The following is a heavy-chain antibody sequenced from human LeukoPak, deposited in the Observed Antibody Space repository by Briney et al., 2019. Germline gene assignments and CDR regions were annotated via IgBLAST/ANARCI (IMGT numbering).Heavy chain of an antibody. D-gene: IGHD3-16*01. J-gene: IGHJ3*02. CDR1: GYTFSNFG. CDR3: ARLRNDAFDI. Sequence: SVKVSCKASGYTFSNFGISWVRQAPGQGLEWMGGIIPIFGTANYAQKFQGRVTITADESTSTAYMELGSLRSEDTAVYYCARLRNDAFDIWGQGTMVTVSS. V-gene: IGHV1-69*13. CDR2: IIPIFGTA.